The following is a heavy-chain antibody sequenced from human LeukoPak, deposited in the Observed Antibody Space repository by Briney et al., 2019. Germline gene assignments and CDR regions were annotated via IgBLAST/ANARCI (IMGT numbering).Heavy chain of an antibody. V-gene: IGHV4-4*07. CDR2: IYTSGST. J-gene: IGHJ4*02. Sequence: SETLSLTCTVSGGSISSYYWSWIRQPAGKGLEWIGRIYTSGSTNYNPSLKSRVTMSVDTSKNQFSLKLSSVTAADTAVYYCARTYLNLVDGYNPGAYFDYWGQGTLVTVSS. D-gene: IGHD5-24*01. CDR3: ARTYLNLVDGYNPGAYFDY. CDR1: GGSISSYY.